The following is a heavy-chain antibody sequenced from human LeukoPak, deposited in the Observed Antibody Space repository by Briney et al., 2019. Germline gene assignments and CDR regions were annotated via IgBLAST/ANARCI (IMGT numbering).Heavy chain of an antibody. CDR3: AKDRCSNGIGCYYYYMEV. CDR2: ISYDVSTK. CDR1: GFTFRSYG. V-gene: IGHV3-30*18. J-gene: IGHJ6*03. D-gene: IGHD2-8*01. Sequence: GGSLRLSCAASGFTFRSYGMHWVRQVPGKGLEWVAVISYDVSTKYYADSVKGRFTISRDNSKNTLYLQMNSLRTEDTAVYYCAKDRCSNGIGCYYYYMEVWGKGTTVTISS.